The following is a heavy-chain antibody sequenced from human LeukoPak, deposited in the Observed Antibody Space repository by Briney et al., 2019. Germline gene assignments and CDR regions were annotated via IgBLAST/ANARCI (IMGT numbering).Heavy chain of an antibody. V-gene: IGHV3-9*01. D-gene: IGHD6-19*01. CDR3: AKSRFDYSSGWYYFDY. J-gene: IGHJ4*02. CDR1: GFTFDDYA. CDR2: ISWNSGSI. Sequence: GGSLRLSCAASGFTFDDYAMHWVRQAPGKGLEWVSGISWNSGSIGYAGPVKGRFTISRDNAKNSLYLQMNSLRAEDTALYYCAKSRFDYSSGWYYFDYWGQGTLVTVSS.